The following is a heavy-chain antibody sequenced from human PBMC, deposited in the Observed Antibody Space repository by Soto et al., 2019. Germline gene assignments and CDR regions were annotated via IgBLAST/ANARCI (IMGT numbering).Heavy chain of an antibody. CDR2: IVVGSGNT. Sequence: GAPVKVSCKASAFTFTTSAVQWVRQARGQRLEWIGWIVVGSGNTNYAQKFQERVTITRDMSTSTAYMELSSLRSEDTAVYYCAAGLVAGTISQFDYWGQGALVTVSS. CDR1: AFTFTTSA. J-gene: IGHJ4*02. D-gene: IGHD6-19*01. V-gene: IGHV1-58*01. CDR3: AAGLVAGTISQFDY.